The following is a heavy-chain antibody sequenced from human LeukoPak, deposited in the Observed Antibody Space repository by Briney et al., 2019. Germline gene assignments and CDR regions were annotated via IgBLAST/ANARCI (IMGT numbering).Heavy chain of an antibody. Sequence: GSLRLSCAASGFTFSSYAMSWIRQPPGKGLEWIGYIYYSGSTNYNPSLKSRVTISVDTSKNQFSLKLSSVTAADTAVYYCARHGKLGYCSSTSCPPEGYFDYWGQGTLVTVSS. J-gene: IGHJ4*02. CDR2: IYYSGST. CDR1: GFTFSSYA. V-gene: IGHV4-59*08. CDR3: ARHGKLGYCSSTSCPPEGYFDY. D-gene: IGHD2-2*01.